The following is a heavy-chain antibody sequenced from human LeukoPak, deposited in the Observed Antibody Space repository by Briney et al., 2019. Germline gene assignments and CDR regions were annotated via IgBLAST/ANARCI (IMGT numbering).Heavy chain of an antibody. J-gene: IGHJ4*02. CDR3: ARDVNYAFDY. V-gene: IGHV1-18*01. CDR1: GSSFTRNS. CDR2: ISANSGNT. Sequence: ASVKVSCKPSGSSFTRNSISWVRQAPGQGLEWMAWISANSGNTNYAQSFQDRVTLTTDTSTSTAYMELRSLRSDDTAVYYCARDVNYAFDYWGQGTLVAVSS. D-gene: IGHD3-16*01.